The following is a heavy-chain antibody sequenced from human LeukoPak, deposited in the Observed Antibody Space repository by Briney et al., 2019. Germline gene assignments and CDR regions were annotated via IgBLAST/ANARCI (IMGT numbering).Heavy chain of an antibody. Sequence: SETLSLTCTVSGGSISSGDYYWSWIRQPPGKGLERIGYIYYSGSTYYNPSLKSRATISVDTSKNQFSLKLSSVTAADTAMYYCARGGIAAASNWGQGTLVTVSS. CDR2: IYYSGST. CDR3: ARGGIAAASN. D-gene: IGHD6-13*01. V-gene: IGHV4-30-4*01. CDR1: GGSISSGDYY. J-gene: IGHJ4*02.